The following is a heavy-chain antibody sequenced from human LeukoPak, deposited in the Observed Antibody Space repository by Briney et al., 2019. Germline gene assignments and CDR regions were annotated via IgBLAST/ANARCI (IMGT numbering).Heavy chain of an antibody. Sequence: GGSLRLSCAASGFTFSNYWMGCVRQAPGKGLEWVANIKQDGSETYYAGSVKGRFTISRDNAKNSLCLQMDSLRAEDTAVYYCAKKATLTTFDYWGQGTLVTVPS. V-gene: IGHV3-7*05. CDR1: GFTFSNYW. CDR2: IKQDGSET. CDR3: AKKATLTTFDY. J-gene: IGHJ4*02. D-gene: IGHD4-11*01.